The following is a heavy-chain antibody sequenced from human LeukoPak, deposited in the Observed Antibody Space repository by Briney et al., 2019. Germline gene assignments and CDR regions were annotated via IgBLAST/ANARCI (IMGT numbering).Heavy chain of an antibody. V-gene: IGHV1-8*01. CDR3: AGGWEPYDYWFDP. J-gene: IGHJ5*02. D-gene: IGHD5-12*01. CDR2: KNPNTGNT. Sequence: ASVKVSCKASGYSFNDYDIDWVRQATGQGLEWMGLKNPNTGNTDYAQKFQGRVTMTRDTSISTAYMELSGLRSEDTAIYYCAGGWEPYDYWFDPWGQGTLVTVSS. CDR1: GYSFNDYD.